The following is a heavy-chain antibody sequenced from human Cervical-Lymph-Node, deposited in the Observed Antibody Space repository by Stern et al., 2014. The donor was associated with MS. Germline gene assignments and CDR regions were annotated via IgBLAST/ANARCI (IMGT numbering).Heavy chain of an antibody. CDR1: GGSISSGSYY. CDR2: IYTSGST. CDR3: ARGSALAFDI. J-gene: IGHJ3*02. D-gene: IGHD3-10*01. Sequence: QVQLQESGPGLVKPSQTLSLTCTVSGGSISSGSYYWTWIRQPAGKGLEWIGRIYTSGSTNYSPSLKSRVSISIDTSKNHFSLNRSSGTAADTAIYYCARGSALAFDIWGQGTMVTVSS. V-gene: IGHV4-61*02.